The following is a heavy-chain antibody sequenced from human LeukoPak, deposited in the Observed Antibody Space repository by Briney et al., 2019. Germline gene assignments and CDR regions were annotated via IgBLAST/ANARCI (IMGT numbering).Heavy chain of an antibody. CDR3: ARNALAVAVYYFDY. J-gene: IGHJ4*02. CDR1: GFTFSSYG. D-gene: IGHD6-19*01. CDR2: IWYDGSNK. Sequence: GGSLRLSCAASGFTFSSYGMHWVRQAPGKGLEWVAVIWYDGSNKYYADSVKGRFTISRDNSKNTLYLQMNSVRAEDTAVYYCARNALAVAVYYFDYWGQGTLVTVSS. V-gene: IGHV3-33*01.